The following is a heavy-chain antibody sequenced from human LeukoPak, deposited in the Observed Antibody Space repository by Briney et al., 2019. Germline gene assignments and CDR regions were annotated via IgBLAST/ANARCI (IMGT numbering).Heavy chain of an antibody. CDR2: INPNSGGT. Sequence: GASVKVSCKASGYAFTSYGISWVRQAPGQGLEWMGWINPNSGGTNYAQKFQGRVTMTRDTSISTAYVELSRLRSDDTAVYYCARGGIQLWFLVDYWGQGTLVTVSS. CDR1: GYAFTSYG. D-gene: IGHD5-18*01. V-gene: IGHV1-2*02. CDR3: ARGGIQLWFLVDY. J-gene: IGHJ4*02.